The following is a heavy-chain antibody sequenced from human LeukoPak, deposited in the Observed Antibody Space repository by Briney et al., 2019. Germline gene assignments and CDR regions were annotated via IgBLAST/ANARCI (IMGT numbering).Heavy chain of an antibody. J-gene: IGHJ4*02. CDR2: IRYDGSDK. Sequence: GGSLRLSCAASGFTFSSYGMHWVRQAPGKGLEWVAFIRYDGSDKYYADSVKGRFTISRDNSKNTLYLQMNSLRAEDTAVYYCAKGARYESSGPSDYWGQGTLVTVSS. V-gene: IGHV3-30*02. CDR3: AKGARYESSGPSDY. D-gene: IGHD6-19*01. CDR1: GFTFSSYG.